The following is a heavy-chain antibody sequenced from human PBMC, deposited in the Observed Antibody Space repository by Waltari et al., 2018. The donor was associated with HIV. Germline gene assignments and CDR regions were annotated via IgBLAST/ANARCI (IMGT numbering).Heavy chain of an antibody. J-gene: IGHJ6*02. Sequence: EVQVLESGGALVQPGGSVRPSCAASGFTFSTSGLSWVRQAPGKGLEWVSTISGSGGSTYYADSVKGRFTVSRDNSKNTLYLQMNSLRAEDTAVYFCVKEHQYSHSWYSYYGMDVWGQGTTVTVSS. CDR1: GFTFSTSG. CDR2: ISGSGGST. V-gene: IGHV3-23*01. CDR3: VKEHQYSHSWYSYYGMDV. D-gene: IGHD6-13*01.